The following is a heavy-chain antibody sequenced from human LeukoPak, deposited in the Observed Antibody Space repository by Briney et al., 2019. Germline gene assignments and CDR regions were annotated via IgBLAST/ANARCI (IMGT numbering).Heavy chain of an antibody. J-gene: IGHJ4*02. CDR1: GGTFSSCA. CDR3: ARGGGRAPRIAAAGLFDY. CDR2: IIPIFGTA. D-gene: IGHD6-13*01. V-gene: IGHV1-69*13. Sequence: SVKVSCKASGGTFSSCAISWVRQAPGQGLEWMGGIIPIFGTANYAQKFQGRVTITADESTSTAYMELSSLRSEDTAVYYCARGGGRAPRIAAAGLFDYWGQGTLVTVSS.